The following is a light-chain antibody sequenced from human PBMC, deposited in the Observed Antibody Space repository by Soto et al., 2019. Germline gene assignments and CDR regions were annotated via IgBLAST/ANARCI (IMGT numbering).Light chain of an antibody. CDR1: QTVSSN. V-gene: IGKV3-15*01. J-gene: IGKJ4*01. CDR2: GAS. Sequence: EIVMTQSPATLSVSPGGRATLSCRASQTVSSNLAWYQQKPGQAPRLLIYGASTRATGIPARFSGSGSGTEFTLSISSLQPEDFAVYYCQQYNNWPLTFGGGTKVDIK. CDR3: QQYNNWPLT.